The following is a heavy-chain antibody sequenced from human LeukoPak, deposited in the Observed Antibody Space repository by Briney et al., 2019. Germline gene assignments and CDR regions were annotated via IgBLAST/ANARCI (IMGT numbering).Heavy chain of an antibody. Sequence: SETLSLTCTVPGGSISSIYFYWAWIRQPPGKGLEWIGSIYYSGNTYYNPSLKSRVTISVDTSKNQFSLKLSSVTAADTAVYYCAASKKTHMVRGVQDYWGQGTLVTVSS. CDR2: IYYSGNT. D-gene: IGHD3-10*01. CDR1: GGSISSIYFY. J-gene: IGHJ4*02. CDR3: AASKKTHMVRGVQDY. V-gene: IGHV4-39*07.